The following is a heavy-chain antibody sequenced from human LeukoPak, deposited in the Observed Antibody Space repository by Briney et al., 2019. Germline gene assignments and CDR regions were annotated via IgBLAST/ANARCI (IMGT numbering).Heavy chain of an antibody. CDR1: GHTSTTYA. CDR2: ISAYNGNT. J-gene: IGHJ4*02. D-gene: IGHD1-26*01. CDR3: ARVFPPPSIVGATRVFDY. V-gene: IGHV1-18*01. Sequence: ASVKVSCKASGHTSTTYAIHWVRQAPGQGLEWMGWISAYNGNTNYAQKLQGRVTMTTDTSTSTAYMELRSLRSDDTAVYYCARVFPPPSIVGATRVFDYWGQGTLVTVSS.